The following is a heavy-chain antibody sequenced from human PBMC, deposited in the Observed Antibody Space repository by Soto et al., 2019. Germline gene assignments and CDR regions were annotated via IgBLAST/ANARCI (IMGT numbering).Heavy chain of an antibody. CDR2: LSASGRT. Sequence: SETLSLTGAISVDSIGNFYWSWIRQPAGKGLESLGRLSASGRTNYSPSLQSRVTMSLDRSKNRFSLRLTSVSAADTAVYFCARGMGRYFDLWGRGTLVTVSS. CDR3: ARGMGRYFDL. J-gene: IGHJ2*01. CDR1: VDSIGNFY. D-gene: IGHD2-8*01. V-gene: IGHV4-4*07.